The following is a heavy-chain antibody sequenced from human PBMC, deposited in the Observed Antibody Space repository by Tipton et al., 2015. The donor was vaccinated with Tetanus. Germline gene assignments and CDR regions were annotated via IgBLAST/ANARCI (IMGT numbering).Heavy chain of an antibody. J-gene: IGHJ3*02. Sequence: QVQLVQSGAEVKKPGASVKVSCKASGYTFTSYGISWVRQAPGQGLEWMGWISAYNGNTNYAQKLQGRVTMTTDTSTSTAYMELRSLRSDDTAVYYCARDGDIVVVVAATGDAFDIWGQGTMVTVSS. V-gene: IGHV1-18*01. D-gene: IGHD2-15*01. CDR1: GYTFTSYG. CDR2: ISAYNGNT. CDR3: ARDGDIVVVVAATGDAFDI.